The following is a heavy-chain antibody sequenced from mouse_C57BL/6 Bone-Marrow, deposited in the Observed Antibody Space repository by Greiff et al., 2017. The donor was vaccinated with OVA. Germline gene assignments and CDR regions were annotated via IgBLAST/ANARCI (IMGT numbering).Heavy chain of an antibody. CDR1: GYTFTDYE. V-gene: IGHV1-15*01. D-gene: IGHD2-5*01. CDR3: TRGYSNDYAMDY. CDR2: IDPETGGT. Sequence: QVQLQQSGAELVRPGASVTLSCKASGYTFTDYEMHWVKQPPVHGLEWIGAIDPETGGTAYNQKFKGKAILTADKSSSTAYMELRSLTSEDSAVYYCTRGYSNDYAMDYWGQGTSVTGSS. J-gene: IGHJ4*01.